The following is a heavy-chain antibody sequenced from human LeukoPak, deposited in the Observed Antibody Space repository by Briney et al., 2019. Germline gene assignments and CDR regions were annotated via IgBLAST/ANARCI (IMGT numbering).Heavy chain of an antibody. CDR2: IKQDGSET. CDR1: GFTFSSYW. V-gene: IGHV3-7*01. Sequence: GGSLRLSCAASGFTFSSYWMSWVRQAPGKGLEWVGNIKQDGSETYFVDSVKGRFTISRDNAKNSLYPQMNNLRAEDTAVYYCARDAMSRTADYWGQGTLVTVSS. D-gene: IGHD2-2*01. CDR3: ARDAMSRTADY. J-gene: IGHJ4*02.